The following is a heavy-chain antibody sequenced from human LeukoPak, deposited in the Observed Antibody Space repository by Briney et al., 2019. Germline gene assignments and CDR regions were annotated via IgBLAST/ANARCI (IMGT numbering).Heavy chain of an antibody. CDR2: INQSGGT. V-gene: IGHV4-39*07. J-gene: IGHJ6*03. Sequence: SETLSLTCTVSGGSISSSSYYWGWIRQPPGKGLEWIGEINQSGGTKYNPSLKSRISISGDTTKNQFSLKLSSVTAADTAVYYCARLRRGYCSSTSCYSVGDYYCYMDVWGKGTTVTISS. CDR1: GGSISSSSYY. CDR3: ARLRRGYCSSTSCYSVGDYYCYMDV. D-gene: IGHD2-2*02.